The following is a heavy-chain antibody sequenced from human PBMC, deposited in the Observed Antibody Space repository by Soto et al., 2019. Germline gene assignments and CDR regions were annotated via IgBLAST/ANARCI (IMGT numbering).Heavy chain of an antibody. CDR1: GYTFTSYA. CDR3: ARSVYRGVITNYYMDV. Sequence: ASVKVSCQASGYTFTSYAMHWVRQAPGQRLEWMGWINAGNGNTKYSQKFQGRVTITRDTSASTAYMELSSLRSEDTAVYYCARSVYRGVITNYYMDVWGKGTTVTVSS. J-gene: IGHJ6*03. CDR2: INAGNGNT. D-gene: IGHD3-10*01. V-gene: IGHV1-3*01.